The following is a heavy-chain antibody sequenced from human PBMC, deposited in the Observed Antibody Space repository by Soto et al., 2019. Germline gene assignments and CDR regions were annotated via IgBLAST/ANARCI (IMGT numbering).Heavy chain of an antibody. Sequence: QVQLVQSGAEVKKPGSSVKVSCKASGGTFSSYIISWVRQAPGQGLEWMGRIIPILGIANYAQKFQGSVTITADKYTSTAYMELSSLSSDDTAVYYCARFPQTAIVGAAYFDYWGQGTLVTVSS. CDR2: IIPILGIA. CDR1: GGTFSSYI. D-gene: IGHD1-26*01. CDR3: ARFPQTAIVGAAYFDY. J-gene: IGHJ4*02. V-gene: IGHV1-69*02.